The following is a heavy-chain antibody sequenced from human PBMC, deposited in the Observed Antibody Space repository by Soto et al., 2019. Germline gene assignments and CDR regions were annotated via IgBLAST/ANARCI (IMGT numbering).Heavy chain of an antibody. CDR3: ARHWPQQPLDP. D-gene: IGHD6-13*01. V-gene: IGHV5-51*01. Sequence: GESLKISCKGAGYSFTSYWIVWVRQMPGKGLEWMGIIYPDDSDTRYSPSFQGHVTIPADKSINTAYLQWSSLEASDTAMYYCARHWPQQPLDPWGQGTLVTVSS. CDR2: IYPDDSDT. J-gene: IGHJ5*02. CDR1: GYSFTSYW.